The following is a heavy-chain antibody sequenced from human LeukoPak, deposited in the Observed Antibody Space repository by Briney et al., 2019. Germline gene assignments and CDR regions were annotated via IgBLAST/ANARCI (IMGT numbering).Heavy chain of an antibody. Sequence: GGSLRLSCAASGFTFSNAWMSWVRQAPGKGLEWIGRIKRKNDGETTDYAAPVKGRFTISRDNAKNSLYLQMNSLKAEDTAVYYCARTCRLCSGGSSTYYFDYWGQGALVSVSS. CDR1: GFTFSNAW. V-gene: IGHV3-15*01. D-gene: IGHD2-15*01. CDR3: ARTCRLCSGGSSTYYFDY. CDR2: IKRKNDGETT. J-gene: IGHJ4*02.